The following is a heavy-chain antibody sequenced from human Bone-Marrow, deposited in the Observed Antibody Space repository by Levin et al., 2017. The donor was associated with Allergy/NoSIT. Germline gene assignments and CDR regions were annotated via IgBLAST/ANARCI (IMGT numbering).Heavy chain of an antibody. CDR2: ISRDGTHI. V-gene: IGHV3-21*06. J-gene: IGHJ4*02. Sequence: GESLKISCAASGFKFSSYSMNWVRQAPGKGLEWVSSISRDGTHIYHADSVRGRFTISRDDARNSLYLQMDSLRVEDTAVYFCARCYFVVVRPTPGVFDYWGQGTPVSVSS. D-gene: IGHD2-15*01. CDR1: GFKFSSYS. CDR3: ARCYFVVVRPTPGVFDY.